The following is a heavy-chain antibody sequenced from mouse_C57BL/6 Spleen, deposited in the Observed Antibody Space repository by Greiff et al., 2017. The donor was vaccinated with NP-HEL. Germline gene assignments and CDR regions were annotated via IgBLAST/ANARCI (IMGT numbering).Heavy chain of an antibody. CDR3: TRERDYYGSSPWFAY. V-gene: IGHV5-9-1*02. CDR1: GFTFSSYA. CDR2: ISSGGDYI. J-gene: IGHJ3*01. Sequence: EVHLVESGEGLVKPGGSLKLSCAASGFTFSSYAMSWVRQTPEKRLEWVAYISSGGDYIYYADTVKGRFTISRDNARNTLYLQMSSLKSEDTAMYYCTRERDYYGSSPWFAYWGQGTLVTVSA. D-gene: IGHD1-1*01.